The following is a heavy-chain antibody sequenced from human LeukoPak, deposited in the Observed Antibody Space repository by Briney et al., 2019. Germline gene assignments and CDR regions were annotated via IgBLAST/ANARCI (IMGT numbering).Heavy chain of an antibody. CDR3: ARAGSSWYFFDS. CDR1: GGSISSGGSY. J-gene: IGHJ4*02. CDR2: IYYSGST. Sequence: SETLSLTCNVSGGSISSGGSYWSWIRQQPGKGLEWIGYIYYSGSTYYNPSLKSRVTISVDTSKNQFSLKLSSVTAADTAVYYCARAGSSWYFFDSWGQGTLVTVSS. V-gene: IGHV4-31*03. D-gene: IGHD6-13*01.